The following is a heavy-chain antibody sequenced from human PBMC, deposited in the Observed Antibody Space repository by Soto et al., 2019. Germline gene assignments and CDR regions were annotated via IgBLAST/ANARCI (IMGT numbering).Heavy chain of an antibody. Sequence: SVKVSCKASGGTFSSYAISCVRQAPGQGLEWMGGIIPIFGTANYAQKFQGRVTITADESTSTAYMELSSLRSEDTAVYYCARARSAVYCSGGSCYYFDYWGQGTLVTVSS. D-gene: IGHD2-15*01. J-gene: IGHJ4*02. CDR3: ARARSAVYCSGGSCYYFDY. V-gene: IGHV1-69*13. CDR1: GGTFSSYA. CDR2: IIPIFGTA.